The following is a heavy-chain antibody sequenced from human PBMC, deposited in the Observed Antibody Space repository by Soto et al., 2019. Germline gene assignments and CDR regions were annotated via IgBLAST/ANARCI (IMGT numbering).Heavy chain of an antibody. Sequence: QITLKESGPPLVKPTQTLTLTCTFSGFSLSTSGVGVGWIRQPPGKALEWLALIYWDDDKRYSPSLKSRLTITKDTSKNQVVLTMTNMDPVDTATYYCAHRRYDFWSGYRISHFDYWGQGTLVTVSS. CDR2: IYWDDDK. D-gene: IGHD3-3*01. CDR1: GFSLSTSGVG. V-gene: IGHV2-5*02. J-gene: IGHJ4*02. CDR3: AHRRYDFWSGYRISHFDY.